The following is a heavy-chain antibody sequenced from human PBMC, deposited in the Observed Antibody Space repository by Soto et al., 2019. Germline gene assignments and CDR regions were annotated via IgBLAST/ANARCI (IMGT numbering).Heavy chain of an antibody. CDR1: GFTFSSYA. V-gene: IGHV3-64*01. CDR2: ISSNGGST. D-gene: IGHD4-17*01. J-gene: IGHJ4*02. Sequence: TGGSLRLSCAASGFTFSSYAMHWVRQAPGRGLEYVSAISSNGGSTYYANSVKGRFTISRDNSKNTLYLQMGSLRAEDMAVYYCASGGRDPTVTPKEYYFDYWGQGTLVTVSS. CDR3: ASGGRDPTVTPKEYYFDY.